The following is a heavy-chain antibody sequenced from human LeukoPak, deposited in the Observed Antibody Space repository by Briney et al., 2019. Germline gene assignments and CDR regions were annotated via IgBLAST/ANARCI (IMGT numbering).Heavy chain of an antibody. CDR3: VSAIRGSPIDY. CDR2: IKTDGSET. D-gene: IGHD3-10*01. CDR1: GFSFSNYW. V-gene: IGHV3-7*01. Sequence: PGGSLRLSCAASGFSFSNYWMGWVRQAPGKGLACVANIKTDGSETYYVDSVKGRFTISRGNAKNSLFLQMNSLRAEDTAIYYCVSAIRGSPIDYWGQGTLVSVPS. J-gene: IGHJ4*02.